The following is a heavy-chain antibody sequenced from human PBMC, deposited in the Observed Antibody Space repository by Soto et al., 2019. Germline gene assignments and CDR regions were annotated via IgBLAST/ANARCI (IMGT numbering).Heavy chain of an antibody. J-gene: IGHJ4*02. D-gene: IGHD3-9*01. CDR2: ISSNGGST. CDR1: GFTFSSFA. V-gene: IGHV3-64D*06. CDR3: VKDRAPYYDILTGQVYYFDY. Sequence: GGSLRLSCSASGFTFSSFAMHWVRQAPGKGLEYVSAISSNGGSTYYADSVKGRFTISRDNSKNTLYLQMSSLRAEDTAVYYCVKDRAPYYDILTGQVYYFDYWGQGTLVTVS.